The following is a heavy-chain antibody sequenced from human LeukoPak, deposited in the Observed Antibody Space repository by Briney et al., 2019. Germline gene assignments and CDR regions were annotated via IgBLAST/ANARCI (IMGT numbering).Heavy chain of an antibody. D-gene: IGHD6-13*01. J-gene: IGHJ4*02. CDR2: IYYSGST. CDR1: GGSISSYY. V-gene: IGHV4-59*01. CDR3: ARDSGSSSWDHFDY. Sequence: MTSETLSLTCTVSGGSISSYYWSWIRQPPGEGLEWIGYIYYSGSTNYNPSLKSRVTISVDTSKNQFSLKLSSVTAADTAVYYCARDSGSSSWDHFDYWGQGTLVIVSS.